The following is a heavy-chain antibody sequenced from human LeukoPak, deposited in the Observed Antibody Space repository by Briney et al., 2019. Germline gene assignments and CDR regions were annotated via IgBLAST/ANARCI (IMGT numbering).Heavy chain of an antibody. V-gene: IGHV4-30-2*01. CDR2: IYHSGST. Sequence: SETLSLTCAVSGGSISSGGYSWSWIRQPPGKGLEWIGYIYHSGSTNYNPSLKSRVTISVDKSKNQFSLKLSSVTAADTAVYYCARGINTMVRSFDYWGQGTLVTVSS. J-gene: IGHJ4*02. D-gene: IGHD3-10*01. CDR1: GGSISSGGYS. CDR3: ARGINTMVRSFDY.